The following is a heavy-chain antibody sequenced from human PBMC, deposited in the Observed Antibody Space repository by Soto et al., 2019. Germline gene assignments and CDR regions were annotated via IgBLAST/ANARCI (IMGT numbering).Heavy chain of an antibody. CDR2: ISAYNGNT. V-gene: IGHV1-18*01. Sequence: ASVKVSCKASGYTFTSYGISWVRQAPGQGLEWMGWISAYNGNTNYAQKLQGRVTMTTDTSTSTAYMELRSLRSDDTAVYYCAREGHTYYYDSSGSPGRFDYWGQGTLVTVYS. CDR1: GYTFTSYG. D-gene: IGHD3-22*01. J-gene: IGHJ4*02. CDR3: AREGHTYYYDSSGSPGRFDY.